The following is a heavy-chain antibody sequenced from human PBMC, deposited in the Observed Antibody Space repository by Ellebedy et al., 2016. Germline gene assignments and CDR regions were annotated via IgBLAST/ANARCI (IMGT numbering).Heavy chain of an antibody. J-gene: IGHJ4*02. V-gene: IGHV4-31*03. CDR2: IYSSGTT. CDR3: ARSYGSGRRSYYFDS. Sequence: SETLSLXXTVSGGSISSGGYSWSWIRHHPGKGLEWIGYIYSSGTTLYNPSLKSRLTVSVDASKNQFSLKLSSVTAADTAVYYCARSYGSGRRSYYFDSWGQGTLVTVSS. CDR1: GGSISSGGYS. D-gene: IGHD3-10*01.